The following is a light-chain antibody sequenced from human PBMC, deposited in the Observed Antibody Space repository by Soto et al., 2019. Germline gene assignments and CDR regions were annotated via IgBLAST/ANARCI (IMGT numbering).Light chain of an antibody. V-gene: IGKV1-5*03. J-gene: IGKJ1*01. CDR2: KAS. Sequence: DIQMTQSPSTLSASLGDRVTITCRASQSISSWLAWYQQKPGKAPKLLIYKASTLQTGVPSRFSGSGSGLEFTLTIISLQPDDFATYYCQEYNTLWTFGQGTKVDIK. CDR1: QSISSW. CDR3: QEYNTLWT.